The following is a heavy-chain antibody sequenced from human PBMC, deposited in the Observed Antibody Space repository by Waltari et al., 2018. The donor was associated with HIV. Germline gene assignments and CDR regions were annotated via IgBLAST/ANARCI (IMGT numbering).Heavy chain of an antibody. J-gene: IGHJ4*02. CDR3: ARGGTFDSAGHYLFVS. CDR1: VASITGYF. Sequence: QVQLQESGPGLVKPSETLSLTCTVSVASITGYFWNWIRQPPGRGLEWIGYVYDSGNANYNPSLKSRVSISLDTSTNQFSLKLNSVTAADTAVYYCARGGTFDSAGHYLFVSWGQGTLVTVSS. CDR2: VYDSGNA. V-gene: IGHV4-59*01. D-gene: IGHD3-22*01.